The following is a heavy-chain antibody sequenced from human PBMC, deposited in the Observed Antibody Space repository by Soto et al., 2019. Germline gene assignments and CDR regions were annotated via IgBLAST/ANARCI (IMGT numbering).Heavy chain of an antibody. CDR2: IYYTGGT. J-gene: IGHJ1*01. Sequence: SETLSLTCTVAGDSISTRSNYWAWIRQPPGKGLEWIGSIYYTGGTYYNPSLKSRVTLFLDTSKNQFSLNLNSVTAADTAVYYCAREGPPIRAHNPPEYFQHWGQGTPVTVSS. CDR1: GDSISTRSNY. CDR3: AREGPPIRAHNPPEYFQH. V-gene: IGHV4-39*02.